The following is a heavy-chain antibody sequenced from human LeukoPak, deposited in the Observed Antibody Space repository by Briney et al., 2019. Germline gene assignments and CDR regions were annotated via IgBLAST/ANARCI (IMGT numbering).Heavy chain of an antibody. J-gene: IGHJ4*02. CDR1: GFTVSSNY. CDR2: IYSGGST. CDR3: AREVGASYFDY. D-gene: IGHD1-26*01. V-gene: IGHV3-53*01. Sequence: GGSLRPSCAASGFTVSSNYMSWVRQAPGKGLEWVSVIYSGGSTYYADSVKGRFTISRDNSKNTLYLQMNSLRAEDTAVYYCAREVGASYFDYWGQGTLVTVSS.